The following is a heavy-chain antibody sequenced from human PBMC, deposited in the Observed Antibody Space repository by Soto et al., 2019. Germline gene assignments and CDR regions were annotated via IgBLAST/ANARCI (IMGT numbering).Heavy chain of an antibody. J-gene: IGHJ4*02. Sequence: HVQLVESGGGVVQPGRSLRLSCAASGFTFSSYGMHWVRQAAGKGLEWVAVIWYDGSNKYYADSVKGRFTISRDNSKNTLYLQMNSLRAEYTAVYYCARDLAVEDGDLGGDYWGQGTLVTVSS. CDR2: IWYDGSNK. D-gene: IGHD4-17*01. CDR1: GFTFSSYG. V-gene: IGHV3-33*01. CDR3: ARDLAVEDGDLGGDY.